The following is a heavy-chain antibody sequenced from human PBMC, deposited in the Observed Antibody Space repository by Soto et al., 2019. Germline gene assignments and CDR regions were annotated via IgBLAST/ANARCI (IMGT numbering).Heavy chain of an antibody. CDR1: GFTFTSSA. V-gene: IGHV1-58*01. J-gene: IGHJ6*02. Sequence: ASVKVSCKASGFTFTSSAVQWVRQARGQRLEWIGWIVVGSGNTNYAQKFQERVTITRDMSTSTAYMELSSLRSEDTAVYYCAAGGRRFLEWLRTWRVPYYYGMDVWGQGTTVTVSS. D-gene: IGHD3-3*01. CDR2: IVVGSGNT. CDR3: AAGGRRFLEWLRTWRVPYYYGMDV.